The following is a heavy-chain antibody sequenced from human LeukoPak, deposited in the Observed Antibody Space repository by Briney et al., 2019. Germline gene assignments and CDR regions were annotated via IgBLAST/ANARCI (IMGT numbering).Heavy chain of an antibody. J-gene: IGHJ4*02. CDR2: NFNSWTT. Sequence: SETLSLTCTVSGGSISSNSHYWGWIRQTPGKGLEWIGSNFNSWTTYYNPSLKSRVTISIDTSKNQFSLKRSTVTAADTAVYYCARHLYSESYYFWGQGTLVTVSS. CDR3: ARHLYSESYYF. V-gene: IGHV4-39*01. CDR1: GGSISSNSHY. D-gene: IGHD1-26*01.